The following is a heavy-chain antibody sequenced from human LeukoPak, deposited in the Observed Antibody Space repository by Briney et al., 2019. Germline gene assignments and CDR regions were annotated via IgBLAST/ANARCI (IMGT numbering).Heavy chain of an antibody. D-gene: IGHD3-3*01. J-gene: IGHJ5*02. CDR2: FDPEDGET. CDR3: ARDLSDSNWFDP. Sequence: ASVKVSCKVSGYTLTELSMHWVRQAPGKGLEWMGGFDPEDGETIYAQKFQGRVTMTEDTSTDTAYMELSSLRSDDTAVYYCARDLSDSNWFDPWGQGTLVTVSS. V-gene: IGHV1-24*01. CDR1: GYTLTELS.